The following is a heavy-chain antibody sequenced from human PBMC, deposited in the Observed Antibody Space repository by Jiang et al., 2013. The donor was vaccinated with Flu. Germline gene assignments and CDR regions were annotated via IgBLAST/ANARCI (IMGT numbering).Heavy chain of an antibody. CDR2: IYHSGST. Sequence: GPGLVKPSETLSLTCAVSGYSISSGYYWGWIRQPPGKGLEWIGSIYHSGSTYYNPSLKSRVTISVDTSKNQFSLKLSSVTAADTAVYYCAKMRNLGATGGYYFDYWGQGTLVTVSS. CDR1: GYSISSGYY. V-gene: IGHV4-38-2*01. D-gene: IGHD1-26*01. CDR3: AKMRNLGATGGYYFDY. J-gene: IGHJ4*02.